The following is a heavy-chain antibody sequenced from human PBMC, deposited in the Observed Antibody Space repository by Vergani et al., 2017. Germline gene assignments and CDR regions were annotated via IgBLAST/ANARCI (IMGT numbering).Heavy chain of an antibody. CDR2: ISWDGGST. CDR1: GLTFDDYT. Sequence: EVQLVESGGVVVQPGGSLRLSCEASGLTFDDYTMHWVRQAPGKGLEWVSLISWDGGSTYYADSVKGRFTISRDNSKNSLYLQMNSLRTEDTALYYCAKEISCWPAHYYYYYGMDVWGQGTTVTVSS. J-gene: IGHJ6*02. CDR3: AKEISCWPAHYYYYYGMDV. V-gene: IGHV3-43*01. D-gene: IGHD6-19*01.